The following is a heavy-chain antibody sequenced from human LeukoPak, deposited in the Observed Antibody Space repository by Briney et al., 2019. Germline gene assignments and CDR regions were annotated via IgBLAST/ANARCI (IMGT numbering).Heavy chain of an antibody. D-gene: IGHD2-2*01. J-gene: IGHJ6*02. V-gene: IGHV1-18*01. CDR3: ARDQVPALSYAAASYYYGMDV. Sequence: ASVKVSYKASGYTFTSYGISWVRQAPGQGLEWMGWISAYNGNTNYAQKLQGRVTMTTDTSTSTAYMELRSLRSDDTAVYYCARDQVPALSYAAASYYYGMDVWGQGTTVTVSS. CDR2: ISAYNGNT. CDR1: GYTFTSYG.